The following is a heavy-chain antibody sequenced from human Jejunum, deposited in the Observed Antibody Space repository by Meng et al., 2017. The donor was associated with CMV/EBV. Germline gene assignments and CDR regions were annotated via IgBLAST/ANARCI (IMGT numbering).Heavy chain of an antibody. V-gene: IGHV3-30-3*01. J-gene: IGHJ6*02. D-gene: IGHD6-25*01. CDR1: SYS. CDR3: ARDQFCTRCSGCDHNGLDV. CDR2: VSSDMTNT. Sequence: SYSMHWVRQAPGRQLDWIALVSSDMTNTYYPDSMNGRFSISRDNSESTLYLKMNRLQGDDTALYYCARDQFCTRCSGCDHNGLDVWGQGTPVTVSS.